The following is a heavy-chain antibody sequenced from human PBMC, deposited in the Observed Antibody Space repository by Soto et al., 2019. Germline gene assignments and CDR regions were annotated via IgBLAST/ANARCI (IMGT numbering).Heavy chain of an antibody. V-gene: IGHV4-59*01. J-gene: IGHJ4*02. CDR2: IYYSGST. Sequence: QVQLQESGPGLVKPSETLSLTCTVSGGSISSYYWSWIRQPPGKGLEWIGYIYYSGSTNYNPSLKSRVTISVDTSKNQFSLKLSSVTAADTAVYSCARVVATSPHFDYWGQGTLVTVSS. CDR1: GGSISSYY. CDR3: ARVVATSPHFDY. D-gene: IGHD5-12*01.